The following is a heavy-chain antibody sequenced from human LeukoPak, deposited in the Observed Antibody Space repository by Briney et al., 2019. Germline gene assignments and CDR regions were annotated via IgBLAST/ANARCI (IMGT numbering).Heavy chain of an antibody. CDR2: ISSSSSTI. CDR3: ARRKIDYGDFDY. Sequence: PGGSLRLSCAASGFTFSSYSMNWVRQAPGKGLEWVSYISSSSSTIYYADSVKGRFTTSRDNAKNSLYLELNSLRAEDTAVYFCARRKIDYGDFDYWGQGTLVTVSS. D-gene: IGHD4-17*01. CDR1: GFTFSSYS. J-gene: IGHJ4*02. V-gene: IGHV3-48*01.